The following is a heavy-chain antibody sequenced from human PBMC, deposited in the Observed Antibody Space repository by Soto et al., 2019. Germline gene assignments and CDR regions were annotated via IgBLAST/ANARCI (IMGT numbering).Heavy chain of an antibody. CDR2: ISGSGGST. V-gene: IGHV3-23*01. CDR3: AREDLKHCSSTSCYDTADYYYYGMDV. CDR1: GFTFSTYA. D-gene: IGHD2-2*01. Sequence: GSLRLSCAASGFTFSTYAMTWVRQAPGKGLEWVSGISGSGGSTYYADSVKGRFTISRDNSNNTLYLQVNSLRSEDTAVYYCAREDLKHCSSTSCYDTADYYYYGMDVWGQGTTVTVSS. J-gene: IGHJ6*02.